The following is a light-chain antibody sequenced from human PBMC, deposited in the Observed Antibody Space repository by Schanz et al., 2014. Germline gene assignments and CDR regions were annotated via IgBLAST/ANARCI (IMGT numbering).Light chain of an antibody. J-gene: IGKJ1*01. CDR1: QGVSSW. V-gene: IGKV1-12*01. CDR3: QRYYSGRG. Sequence: DIQMTQSPSSVSASVGDRVTITCRASQGVSSWLAWYQQKPGKAPSLLIYATSSLQSGVPSRFSGSGSGTEFNLTISSLRPDDFATYYCQRYYSGRGFGQGTKVEIK. CDR2: ATS.